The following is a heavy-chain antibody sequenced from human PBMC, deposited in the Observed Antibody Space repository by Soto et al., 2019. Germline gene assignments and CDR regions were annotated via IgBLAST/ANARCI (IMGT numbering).Heavy chain of an antibody. J-gene: IGHJ4*02. CDR2: IYWDDDK. V-gene: IGHV2-5*02. D-gene: IGHD1-1*01. Sequence: QITLKESGPTRVKPTQTLTLTCTFSGFSLTSRPMGVGWIRQPPGKALEGLVVIYWDDDKRYSPSLKSRLTITKDTSGNQVVLTMTNMDPVDTATYYCAHRLSGYNWNGGYFDYWGQGALVTVSS. CDR1: GFSLTSRPMG. CDR3: AHRLSGYNWNGGYFDY.